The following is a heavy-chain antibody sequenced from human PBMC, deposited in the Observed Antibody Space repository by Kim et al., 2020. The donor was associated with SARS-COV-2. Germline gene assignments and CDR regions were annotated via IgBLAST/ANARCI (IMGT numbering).Heavy chain of an antibody. J-gene: IGHJ4*02. Sequence: GGSLRLSCAASGFTFSIYWMHWVRQAPGKGLVWVSRTKPDGSTTTYADSLKGRFTISRDNARNTLYLQMNSLRAEDTAVYYCARVLYRTDGYNAYFDLWGQGALVTVSS. V-gene: IGHV3-74*01. D-gene: IGHD1-1*01. CDR1: GFTFSIYW. CDR2: TKPDGSTT. CDR3: ARVLYRTDGYNAYFDL.